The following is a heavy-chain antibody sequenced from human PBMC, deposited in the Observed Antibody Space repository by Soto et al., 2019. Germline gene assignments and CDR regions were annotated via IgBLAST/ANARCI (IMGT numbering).Heavy chain of an antibody. CDR3: GTGWADY. Sequence: EVQLVESGGGLVQPGGSLRLSCVVSEFTFSSSWMHWVRQGPGKGLVWVSRINSDGGNTNYADSVKGRFTTSRDNAKNMLYVQMSSLRAEDTALYYCGTGWADYWGQGTLVTVSS. CDR1: EFTFSSSW. D-gene: IGHD1-26*01. J-gene: IGHJ4*02. V-gene: IGHV3-74*01. CDR2: INSDGGNT.